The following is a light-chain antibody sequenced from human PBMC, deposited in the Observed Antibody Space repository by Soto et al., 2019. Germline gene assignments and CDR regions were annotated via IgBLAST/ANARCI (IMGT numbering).Light chain of an antibody. CDR2: DAS. CDR3: QQRSKWPPWT. V-gene: IGKV3-11*01. J-gene: IGKJ1*01. CDR1: QSVGSY. Sequence: EIVLTQSPGTLSLSPGERATLSCRTSQSVGSYLAWYQQKPGQAPRLLIYDASNRATGIPARFSGSGSGTDFTLTISSLEPEDFAVYYCQQRSKWPPWTFGQGNKVEIK.